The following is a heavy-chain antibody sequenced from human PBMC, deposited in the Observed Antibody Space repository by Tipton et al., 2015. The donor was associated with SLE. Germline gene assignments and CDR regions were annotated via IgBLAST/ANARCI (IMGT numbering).Heavy chain of an antibody. CDR2: MNPTSGNT. CDR1: GYTFTRYD. D-gene: IGHD6-13*01. CDR3: ARGGRWQLLVNDMLGY. Sequence: QLVQSGAEVKKSGASVKVSCKASGYTFTRYDINWVRQATGQGLEWMGWMNPTSGNTGYAQKFQGRVTMTRNTSVSTAYMELSSLRSEDTAVYYCARGGRWQLLVNDMLGYSGHGTRVTVSS. J-gene: IGHJ4*01. V-gene: IGHV1-8*02.